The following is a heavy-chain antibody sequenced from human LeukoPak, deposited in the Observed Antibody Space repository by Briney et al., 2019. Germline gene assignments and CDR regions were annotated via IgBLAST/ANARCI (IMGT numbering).Heavy chain of an antibody. J-gene: IGHJ6*04. CDR1: GGSFRGYY. Sequence: PSETLSLTCAVYGGSFRGYYWSWIRQPRGKGREWIWEINHRGSTNYIPSLQSRVTISVDTSKTQFSVKLSSVTAADKAVYYCAGRYCSSTSCYFHYYFGMDVWGKGTTVTVSS. D-gene: IGHD2-2*01. V-gene: IGHV4-34*01. CDR3: AGRYCSSTSCYFHYYFGMDV. CDR2: INHRGST.